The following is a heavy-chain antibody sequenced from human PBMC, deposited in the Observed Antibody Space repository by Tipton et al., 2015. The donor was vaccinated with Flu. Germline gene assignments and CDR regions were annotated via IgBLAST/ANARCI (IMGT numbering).Heavy chain of an antibody. CDR3: ARDRPTWGLQGAFDI. V-gene: IGHV1-18*01. J-gene: IGHJ3*02. CDR2: ISAYNGNT. CDR1: GYTFTSYD. Sequence: QSGAEVKKPGASVKVSCKASGYTFTSYDINWVRQATGQGLEWMGWISAYNGNTNYAQKLQGRVTMTTDTSTSTAYMELRSLRSDDTAVYYCARDRPTWGLQGAFDIWGQGTMVTVSS. D-gene: IGHD1-26*01.